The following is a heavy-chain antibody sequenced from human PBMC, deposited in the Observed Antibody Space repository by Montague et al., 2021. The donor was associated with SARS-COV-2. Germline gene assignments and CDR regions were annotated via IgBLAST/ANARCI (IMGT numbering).Heavy chain of an antibody. CDR3: ARGGALATVGYDY. CDR2: MYFRGSI. J-gene: IGHJ4*02. V-gene: IGHV4-39*07. Sequence: SETLSLTCTVSGGSIISSTYYWGWLRQPPGMGLEWIGNMYFRGSIYYNSSVKGRVTISVDKSKNQFSLKVPTVTAADTAVYYCARGGALATVGYDYWGPGTLLTVSS. CDR1: GGSIISSTYY. D-gene: IGHD4-23*01.